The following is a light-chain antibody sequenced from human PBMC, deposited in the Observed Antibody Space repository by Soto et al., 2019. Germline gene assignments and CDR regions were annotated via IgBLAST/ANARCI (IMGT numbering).Light chain of an antibody. CDR3: AAWDDSLSGSHVV. J-gene: IGLJ2*01. Sequence: QSVLTQPTSASGTPGQRVTISCSGSSSNIGSNYVYWYQQLPGTAPKLLIYRNNQRPSGVPDRFSGSKSGTSASLAISGLRSEDEADYYCAAWDDSLSGSHVVFGGGTKLTVL. V-gene: IGLV1-47*01. CDR1: SSNIGSNY. CDR2: RNN.